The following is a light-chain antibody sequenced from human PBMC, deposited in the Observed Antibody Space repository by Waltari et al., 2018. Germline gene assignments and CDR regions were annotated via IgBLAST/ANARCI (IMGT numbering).Light chain of an antibody. V-gene: IGLV1-47*01. CDR2: RNN. CDR3: AAWDDSLSGRV. Sequence: QSVLTQPPSASGTPGQRVTIPCSGSRSNVGNNSVYWYQQPPGTAPKLLIYRNNQRPSGVPDRFSGSKSGTSASLAISGLRSEDEADYYCAAWDDSLSGRVFGGGTKVTVL. CDR1: RSNVGNNS. J-gene: IGLJ3*02.